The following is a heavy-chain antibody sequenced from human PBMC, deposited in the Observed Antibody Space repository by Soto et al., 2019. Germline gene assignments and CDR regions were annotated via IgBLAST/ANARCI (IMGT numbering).Heavy chain of an antibody. V-gene: IGHV1-69*01. J-gene: IGHJ6*02. Sequence: QVQLVQSGAAVKKPGSSVKVSCKTSGGTFSSHVISWVRQAPGQGPEWMGGIIPIFGTTNYAQKFQGRVTITADEATSTAYMELSSLRSEDTAVYYCATSGNYYNEDYYYGLDVWCQGTTVTVSS. CDR2: IIPIFGTT. CDR1: GGTFSSHV. CDR3: ATSGNYYNEDYYYGLDV. D-gene: IGHD3-10*01.